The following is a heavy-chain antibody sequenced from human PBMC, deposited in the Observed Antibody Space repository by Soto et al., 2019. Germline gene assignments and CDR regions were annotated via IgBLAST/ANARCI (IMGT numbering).Heavy chain of an antibody. V-gene: IGHV4-4*02. Sequence: QVQLQESGPGLVKPSGTLSLTCAVSGGSISSSNWWSWVRQPPGKGLEWIGEIYHSGSTNYNPSRKRRVTISVDKSKNQFSLKLSSVTAADTAVYYCARESRYYDFWSGYIDYWGQGTLVTVSS. D-gene: IGHD3-3*01. J-gene: IGHJ4*02. CDR1: GGSISSSNW. CDR3: ARESRYYDFWSGYIDY. CDR2: IYHSGST.